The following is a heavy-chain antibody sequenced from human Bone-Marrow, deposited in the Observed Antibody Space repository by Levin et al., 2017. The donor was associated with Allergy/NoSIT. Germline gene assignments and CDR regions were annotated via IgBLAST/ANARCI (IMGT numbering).Heavy chain of an antibody. J-gene: IGHJ2*01. Sequence: GSLRLSCAASGFTFSSYGMHWVRQAPGKGLEWVAVISYDGSNKYYADSVKGRFTISRDNSKNTLYLQMNSLRAEDTAVYYCAKAYGDYVDWYFDLWGRGTLVTVSS. V-gene: IGHV3-30*18. CDR1: GFTFSSYG. CDR3: AKAYGDYVDWYFDL. CDR2: ISYDGSNK. D-gene: IGHD4-17*01.